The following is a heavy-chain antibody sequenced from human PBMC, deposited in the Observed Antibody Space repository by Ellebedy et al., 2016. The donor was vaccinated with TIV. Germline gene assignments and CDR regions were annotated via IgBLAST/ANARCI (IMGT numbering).Heavy chain of an antibody. CDR2: MNSDGSST. CDR3: VRARPYCGGDCFSFGN. Sequence: GESLKISXAASGFTFNSYAMSWVRQAPGKGLVWVSRMNSDGSSTNYADSVKGRFTISRDNAKNTLYLQMHSLRAEDTAVYYCVRARPYCGGDCFSFGNWGQGSLVTVSS. J-gene: IGHJ4*02. V-gene: IGHV3-74*01. D-gene: IGHD2-21*02. CDR1: GFTFNSYA.